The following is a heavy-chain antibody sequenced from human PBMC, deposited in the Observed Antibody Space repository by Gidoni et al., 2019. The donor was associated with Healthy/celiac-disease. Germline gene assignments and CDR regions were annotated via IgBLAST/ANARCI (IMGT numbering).Heavy chain of an antibody. D-gene: IGHD1-26*01. V-gene: IGHV1-69*06. J-gene: IGHJ4*02. CDR2: IIPIFGTA. CDR3: ARDRSGSYLRIDY. Sequence: VRQAPGQGLEWMGGIIPIFGTANYAQKFQGRVTITADKSTSTAYMDLSSLRSEDTAVYYCARDRSGSYLRIDYWGQGTLVTVSS.